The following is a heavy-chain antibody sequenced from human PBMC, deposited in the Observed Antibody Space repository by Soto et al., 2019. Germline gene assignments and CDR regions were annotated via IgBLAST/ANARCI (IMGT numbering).Heavy chain of an antibody. CDR2: ISSSGSTI. CDR1: GFTFSSYE. Sequence: GGSLRLSCATSGFTFSSYEMNWVRQAPGKGLEWVSYISSSGSTIYYADSVKGRFTISRDNAKNSLYLQMDSLRAEDTAVYYCARDQEAGSFFPYYYGMDVWGQGTTVTV. CDR3: ARDQEAGSFFPYYYGMDV. J-gene: IGHJ6*02. D-gene: IGHD6-13*01. V-gene: IGHV3-48*03.